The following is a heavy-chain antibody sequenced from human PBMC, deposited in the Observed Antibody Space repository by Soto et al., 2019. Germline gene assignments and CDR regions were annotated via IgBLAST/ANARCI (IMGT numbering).Heavy chain of an antibody. J-gene: IGHJ6*02. CDR3: ASSPTRGGSYYYGMDV. CDR1: GYSLTSYW. CDR2: IYPGDSDT. D-gene: IGHD3-16*01. Sequence: GESLKISCKGSGYSLTSYWIGWVRQMPGKGLEWMGIIYPGDSDTRYSPSFQGQVTISADKSISTAYLQWSSLKASDTAMYYCASSPTRGGSYYYGMDVWGQGTTVTVSS. V-gene: IGHV5-51*01.